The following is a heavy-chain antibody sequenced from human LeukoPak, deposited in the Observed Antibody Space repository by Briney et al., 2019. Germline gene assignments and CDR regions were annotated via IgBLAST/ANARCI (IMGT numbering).Heavy chain of an antibody. CDR1: GGTFISYA. CDR3: ARGTNLVSGYNWFDP. V-gene: IGHV1-69*13. D-gene: IGHD5/OR15-5a*01. CDR2: IIPIFGTA. J-gene: IGHJ5*02. Sequence: ASVKVSCKASGGTFISYAISWVRQAPGQGLEWMGGIIPIFGTANYAQKFQGRVTITADESTSTAYMELSSLRSEDTAVYYCARGTNLVSGYNWFDPWGQGTLVTVSS.